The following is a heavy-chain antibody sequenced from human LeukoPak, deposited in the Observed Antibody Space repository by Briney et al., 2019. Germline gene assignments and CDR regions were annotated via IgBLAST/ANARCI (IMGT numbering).Heavy chain of an antibody. CDR2: VHDGGTT. D-gene: IGHD3-10*01. Sequence: PSETLSLTCVVSGDSISSGTYWSWVRQPPGEGLEWIGEVHDGGTTKSDPSLKSRVIISVDKSTNQFSLKLTSVTVADTAVYYCARDRDYYGSGSYNWYFDLWGRGTLVTVSS. CDR1: GDSISSGTY. J-gene: IGHJ2*01. CDR3: ARDRDYYGSGSYNWYFDL. V-gene: IGHV4/OR15-8*01.